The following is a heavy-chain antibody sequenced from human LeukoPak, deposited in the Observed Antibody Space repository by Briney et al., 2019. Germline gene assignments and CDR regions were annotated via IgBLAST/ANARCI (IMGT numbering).Heavy chain of an antibody. CDR2: INPNSGDT. J-gene: IGHJ4*02. CDR3: ASLRLVDY. D-gene: IGHD6-19*01. CDR1: GYTFTNYN. Sequence: ASVKVSCKSSGYTFTNYNMHWVRQAPGQGLEWMGWINPNSGDTSYAQKFQDRVTMTRDTSVTTAYMELTRLTPDDTAVYYCASLRLVDYWGQGTLVTVSS. V-gene: IGHV1-2*02.